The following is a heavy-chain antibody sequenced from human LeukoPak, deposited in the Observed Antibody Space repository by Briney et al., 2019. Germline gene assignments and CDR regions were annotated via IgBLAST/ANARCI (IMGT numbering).Heavy chain of an antibody. CDR2: IGVAANT. Sequence: GGSLRLSCAASGFTFRSYDMHWVRQATGKGVEWVSAIGVAANTFYSGSVKGRFTISRENAKNSLYLLMTSLRAEDTAVYYCARQNTPHGNFDYWGQGILVTVSS. V-gene: IGHV3-13*01. J-gene: IGHJ4*02. CDR3: ARQNTPHGNFDY. D-gene: IGHD1-26*01. CDR1: GFTFRSYD.